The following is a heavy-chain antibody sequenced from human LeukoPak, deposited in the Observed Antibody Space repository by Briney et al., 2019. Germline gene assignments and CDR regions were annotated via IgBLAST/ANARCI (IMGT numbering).Heavy chain of an antibody. CDR3: ARADPDLTILHY. Sequence: GGSLRLSCAASGFTFTTYWMTWVRQAPGKGMEWVGNIKQDGSQKYYVDSVKGRLTMSRDNAKNSVFLQMNSLRAEDTAVYYCARADPDLTILHYWGQGTLVTVSS. J-gene: IGHJ4*02. D-gene: IGHD3-3*01. CDR1: GFTFTTYW. CDR2: IKQDGSQK. V-gene: IGHV3-7*01.